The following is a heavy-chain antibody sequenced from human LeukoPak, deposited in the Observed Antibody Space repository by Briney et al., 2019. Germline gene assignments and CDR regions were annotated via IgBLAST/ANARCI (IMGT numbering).Heavy chain of an antibody. CDR2: ISGSGGST. Sequence: GGSLKLSCAASGFTFSSYAMSWVRQAPGKGLEWVSAISGSGGSTYYADSVKGRFTISRDNSKNTLYLQMNSLRAEDTAVYYCAKAPYGDYAWWFDPWGQGTLVTVSS. J-gene: IGHJ5*02. V-gene: IGHV3-23*01. CDR3: AKAPYGDYAWWFDP. CDR1: GFTFSSYA. D-gene: IGHD4-17*01.